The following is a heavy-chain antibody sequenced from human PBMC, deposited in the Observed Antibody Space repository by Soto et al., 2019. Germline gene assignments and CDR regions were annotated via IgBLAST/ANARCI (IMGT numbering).Heavy chain of an antibody. V-gene: IGHV1-69*06. CDR2: TIPVFNTA. J-gene: IGHJ3*02. D-gene: IGHD3-10*01. CDR3: ARGVYGSGNYYTGPSAFDI. Sequence: QVQLEQSGAEVKKPGSSVKISCKASGGTLSDHGVGCLRQAPGQGLEWVGGTIPVFNTAKYAPKFQGRVTIAADTSTNIAYMELGSLRSDDTAFYSCARGVYGSGNYYTGPSAFDIWGQGTLVIVSS. CDR1: GGTLSDHG.